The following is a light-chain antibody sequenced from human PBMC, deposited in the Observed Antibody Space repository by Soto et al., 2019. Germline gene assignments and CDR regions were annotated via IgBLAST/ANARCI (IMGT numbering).Light chain of an antibody. CDR2: GIS. V-gene: IGKV3-20*01. Sequence: EIVLTQSPGTLSLSLGESATLSCRASQSVTSSDLAWYQRKPGQAPRLLIYGISTRATGIPDKFSGSGSGTDFTLTVSRLEPEDFAVYYCQQYGSSRITFGQGTRLEIK. CDR3: QQYGSSRIT. CDR1: QSVTSSD. J-gene: IGKJ5*01.